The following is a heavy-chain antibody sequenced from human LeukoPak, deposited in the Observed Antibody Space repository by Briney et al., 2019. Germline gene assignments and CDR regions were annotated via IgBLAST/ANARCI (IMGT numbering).Heavy chain of an antibody. CDR3: ARDRVTTYGGYYYYYGMDV. CDR2: ISAYNGNT. Sequence: ASVKVSCKTSGYTFINFGIHWVRQAPGQGLEWMGWISAYNGNTNYAQKLQGRVTMTTDTSTSTAYMELRSLRSDDTAVYYCARDRVTTYGGYYYYYGMDVWGQGTTVTVSS. CDR1: GYTFINFG. V-gene: IGHV1-18*01. J-gene: IGHJ6*02. D-gene: IGHD4-17*01.